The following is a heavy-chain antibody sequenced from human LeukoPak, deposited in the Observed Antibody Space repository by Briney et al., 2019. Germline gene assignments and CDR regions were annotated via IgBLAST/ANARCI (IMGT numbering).Heavy chain of an antibody. CDR2: IYYSGST. J-gene: IGHJ4*02. V-gene: IGHV4-61*01. Sequence: SETLSPTCTVSGGSVSSGSYYWSWLRQPPGKGLEWIGYIYYSGSTNYNPSLKSRVTISVDTSKNQFSLKLSSVTAADTAVYYCARGSGSYYRLFDYWGQGTLVTVSS. D-gene: IGHD1-26*01. CDR1: GGSVSSGSYY. CDR3: ARGSGSYYRLFDY.